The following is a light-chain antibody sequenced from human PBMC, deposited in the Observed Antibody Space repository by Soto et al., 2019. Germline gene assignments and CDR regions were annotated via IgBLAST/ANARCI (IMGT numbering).Light chain of an antibody. Sequence: QSALTQPRSVSGSPGQSVTMSCTGTRNDVGGYNYVSWYQQHPGKAPKFMIYDVNKRPSGVPDRFSGSKSGNTASLTISGLQAEDEADYYCCSYSGTYSYWVFGGGTKLTVL. V-gene: IGLV2-11*01. CDR2: DVN. J-gene: IGLJ3*02. CDR3: CSYSGTYSYWV. CDR1: RNDVGGYNY.